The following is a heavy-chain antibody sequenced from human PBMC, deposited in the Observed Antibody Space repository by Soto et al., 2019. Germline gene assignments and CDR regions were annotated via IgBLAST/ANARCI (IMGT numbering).Heavy chain of an antibody. CDR2: SYWNDDK. Sequence: SGATLSNPTQTLTLTCTLSGFSLSTSGVGVGWIRQPPGKALEWLALSYWNDDKRYSPSLKSRLTITKDTSKNQVVLTMTNMDPVDTATYYCENSLHDYDSSGYYIAIDDFDIWGQVTMVTFSS. CDR1: GFSLSTSGVG. CDR3: ENSLHDYDSSGYYIAIDDFDI. D-gene: IGHD3-22*01. V-gene: IGHV2-5*01. J-gene: IGHJ3*02.